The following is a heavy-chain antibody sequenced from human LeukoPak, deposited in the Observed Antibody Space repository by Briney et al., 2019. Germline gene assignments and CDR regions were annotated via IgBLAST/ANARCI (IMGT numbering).Heavy chain of an antibody. Sequence: GESLKISCKGSGYSFTSYWIGWVRQMPGKGLEWMGIIYPGDSDTRYSPSFQGQVTISADKSISTAYLQWSSLKASDTAMYYCARSRRPGYSSSSCAFDIWGQGTMVTVSS. CDR2: IYPGDSDT. V-gene: IGHV5-51*01. J-gene: IGHJ3*02. CDR1: GYSFTSYW. D-gene: IGHD6-13*01. CDR3: ARSRRPGYSSSSCAFDI.